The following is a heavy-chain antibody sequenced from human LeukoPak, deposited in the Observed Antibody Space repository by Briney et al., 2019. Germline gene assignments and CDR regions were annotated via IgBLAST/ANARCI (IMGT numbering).Heavy chain of an antibody. J-gene: IGHJ4*02. Sequence: PGGSLRLSSADPGFAFSEYYMSWIRQALGKGMEWVSYICDSGRTIYYADSVKGRFTISRDNAKNSVYLQMNNLGAEDTAVYYCARDRLGDYDHSGYYDKWGQGTLVTVSS. D-gene: IGHD3-22*01. CDR2: ICDSGRTI. V-gene: IGHV3-11*01. CDR3: ARDRLGDYDHSGYYDK. CDR1: GFAFSEYY.